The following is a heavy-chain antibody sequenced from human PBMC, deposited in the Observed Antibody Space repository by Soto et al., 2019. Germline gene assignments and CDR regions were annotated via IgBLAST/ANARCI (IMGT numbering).Heavy chain of an antibody. CDR2: IWYDGSNK. D-gene: IGHD5-18*01. J-gene: IGHJ4*02. V-gene: IGHV3-30*02. Sequence: GGSLRLSCAASGFTFSSYGMHWVRQAPGKGLEWVAVIWYDGSNKYYADSVKGRFTISRDNSKNTLYLQMNSLRAEDTAVYYCAKDRGAAMVKYYFDYWGQGTLVTVSS. CDR3: AKDRGAAMVKYYFDY. CDR1: GFTFSSYG.